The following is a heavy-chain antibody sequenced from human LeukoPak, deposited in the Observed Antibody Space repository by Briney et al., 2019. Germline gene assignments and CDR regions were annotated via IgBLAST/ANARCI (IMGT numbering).Heavy chain of an antibody. CDR1: GCTFSSYG. V-gene: IGHV3-30*02. CDR2: IRHDGSNK. Sequence: WGSLRLSCAASGCTFSSYGMHWIRQAPGKGLEWVAFIRHDGSNKYYADSVKGRFTISRDNSKNTLYLQMNSLRAEDTAVYYCAKDRDSSGWYGGPPVYWGQGTLVTVSS. D-gene: IGHD6-19*01. J-gene: IGHJ4*02. CDR3: AKDRDSSGWYGGPPVY.